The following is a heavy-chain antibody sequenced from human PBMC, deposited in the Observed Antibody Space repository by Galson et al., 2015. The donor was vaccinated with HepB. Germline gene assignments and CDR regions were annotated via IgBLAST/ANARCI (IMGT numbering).Heavy chain of an antibody. V-gene: IGHV3-21*01. CDR2: ISSSSSYI. CDR3: ARDQSSGYWGGVWYYYYGMDV. D-gene: IGHD3-22*01. J-gene: IGHJ6*02. Sequence: SLRLSCAASGFTFSSYSMNWVRQAPGKGLEWVSSISSSSSYIYYADSVKGRFTISRDNAKNSLYLQMNSLRAEDTAVYYCARDQSSGYWGGVWYYYYGMDVWGQGTTVTVSS. CDR1: GFTFSSYS.